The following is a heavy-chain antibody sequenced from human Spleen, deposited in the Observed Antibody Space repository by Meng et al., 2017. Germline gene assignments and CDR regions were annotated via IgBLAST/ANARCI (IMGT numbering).Heavy chain of an antibody. CDR1: RFTFSNYR. CDR3: ATGLIGDSGY. CDR2: ISSSNYI. Sequence: GESLKISCAASRFTFSNYRMNWVRQAPGKGLEWVSSISSSNYIYYADSVKGRFTISRDNAKNTLSLQMNSLRAEDTAVYYCATGLIGDSGYWGQGTLVTVSS. D-gene: IGHD7-27*01. V-gene: IGHV3-21*01. J-gene: IGHJ4*02.